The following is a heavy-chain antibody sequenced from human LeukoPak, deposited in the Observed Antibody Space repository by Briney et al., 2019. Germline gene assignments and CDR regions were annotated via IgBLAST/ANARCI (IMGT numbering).Heavy chain of an antibody. CDR1: GGSISSYY. Sequence: SETLSLTCTVSGGSISSYYWSWIRQPPGKGLEWIGYIYYSGSTNYNPSLKSRVTISVDTSKNQYSLKLSSVTAADTAVYYCARYSNQLGGWFDPWGQGTLVTVSS. CDR3: ARYSNQLGGWFDP. D-gene: IGHD4-11*01. J-gene: IGHJ5*02. V-gene: IGHV4-59*01. CDR2: IYYSGST.